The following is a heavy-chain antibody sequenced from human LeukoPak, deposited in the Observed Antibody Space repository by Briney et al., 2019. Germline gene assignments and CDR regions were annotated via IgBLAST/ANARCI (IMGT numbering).Heavy chain of an antibody. CDR1: GGSINSYY. V-gene: IGHV4-4*07. J-gene: IGHJ4*02. D-gene: IGHD6-19*01. CDR3: AREQWLAPFDY. Sequence: PSETLSLTCTVSGGSINSYYWSWIRQPAGKGLEWIGRIYTSGSTNYNPSLKSRVTMSVDTSKNQFSLKVSSVTAADTAVYYCAREQWLAPFDYWGQGTLVTVSS. CDR2: IYTSGST.